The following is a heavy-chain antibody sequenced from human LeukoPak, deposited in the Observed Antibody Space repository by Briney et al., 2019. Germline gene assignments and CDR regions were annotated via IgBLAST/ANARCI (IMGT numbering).Heavy chain of an antibody. CDR2: ISGSGGST. V-gene: IGHV3-23*01. D-gene: IGHD3-10*01. CDR3: AKDLVGWFGELFTGDFDY. CDR1: GFTFSSYA. J-gene: IGHJ4*02. Sequence: GGSLRLSCAASGFTFSSYAMSWVRQAPGKGLEWVSAISGSGGSTYYADSVKGRFTISRDNSKSTLYLQMNSLRAEDTAVYYCAKDLVGWFGELFTGDFDYWGQGTLVTVSS.